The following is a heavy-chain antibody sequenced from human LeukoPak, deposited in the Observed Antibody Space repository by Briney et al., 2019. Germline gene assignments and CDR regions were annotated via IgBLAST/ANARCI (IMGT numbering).Heavy chain of an antibody. CDR3: ARERVVRADIDY. CDR2: ISYDGSNK. D-gene: IGHD3-10*01. V-gene: IGHV3-30-3*01. CDR1: GFTFSSYA. Sequence: PGGSLRLSCAASGFTFSSYAMHWVRQAPGKGLEWVAVISYDGSNKYYADSVKGRFTISRDNANNSVYLQMNSLRAEDTAVYYCARERVVRADIDYWGQGTLVTVSS. J-gene: IGHJ4*02.